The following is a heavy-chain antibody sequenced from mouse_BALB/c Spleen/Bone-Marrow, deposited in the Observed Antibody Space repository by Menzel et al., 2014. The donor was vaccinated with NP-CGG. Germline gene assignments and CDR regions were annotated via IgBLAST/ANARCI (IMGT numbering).Heavy chain of an antibody. Sequence: EVKLMESGGGLVQPGGSLKLSCAASGFDFSRYWMSWVRQAPGKGLEWIGEINPDSSTINYTPSLKDKFIISRDNAKKTLYLQMSKVRSEDTALYYCARLSYYGYFDYWGQGTTLTVSS. CDR1: GFDFSRYW. CDR3: ARLSYYGYFDY. D-gene: IGHD1-1*01. J-gene: IGHJ2*01. CDR2: INPDSSTI. V-gene: IGHV4-1*02.